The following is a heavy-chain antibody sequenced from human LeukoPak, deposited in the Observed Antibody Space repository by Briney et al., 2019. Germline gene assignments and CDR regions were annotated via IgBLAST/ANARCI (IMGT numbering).Heavy chain of an antibody. CDR2: FDPEDGET. CDR1: GYTLTELS. V-gene: IGHV1-24*01. Sequence: ASVKVSCKVSGYTLTELSMHWVRQAPGKGLEWMGGFDPEDGETIYARKFQGRVTMTEDTSTDTAYMELSSLRSEDTAVYYCATEQIAVVGTLDAFDIWGQGTMVTVSS. D-gene: IGHD6-19*01. CDR3: ATEQIAVVGTLDAFDI. J-gene: IGHJ3*02.